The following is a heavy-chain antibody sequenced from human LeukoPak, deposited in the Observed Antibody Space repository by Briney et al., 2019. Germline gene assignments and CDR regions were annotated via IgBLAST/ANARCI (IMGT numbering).Heavy chain of an antibody. J-gene: IGHJ4*02. D-gene: IGHD3-10*01. CDR2: IKSKTDGGTT. Sequence: GGSLRLSCAASGFTFSSYSMNWVRQAPGKGLEWVGRIKSKTDGGTTDYAAPVKGRFTISRDDSKNTLYLQMNSLKTEDTAVYYCTTGYDYGSGSYYWGQGTLVTVSS. CDR1: GFTFSSYS. CDR3: TTGYDYGSGSYY. V-gene: IGHV3-15*01.